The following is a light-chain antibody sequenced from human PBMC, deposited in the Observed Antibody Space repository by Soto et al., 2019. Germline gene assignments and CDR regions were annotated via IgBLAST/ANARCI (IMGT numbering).Light chain of an antibody. CDR1: QNIRIY. J-gene: IGKJ4*01. Sequence: DIQMTQSPSSLSASVGDRVTITWRASQNIRIYLNWYQQKPGKAPNLLIYAASSLQSGVPSRFSGSGSGTDFTLTISSLQPEDFATYFCQQSYITPAGFGGGTKVDI. CDR2: AAS. CDR3: QQSYITPAG. V-gene: IGKV1-39*01.